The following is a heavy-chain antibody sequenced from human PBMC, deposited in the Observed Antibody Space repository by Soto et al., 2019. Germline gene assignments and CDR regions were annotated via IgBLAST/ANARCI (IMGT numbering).Heavy chain of an antibody. CDR3: ARGTRATQYYNYFYGMDV. CDR2: ISYSGST. J-gene: IGHJ6*02. D-gene: IGHD4-4*01. V-gene: IGHV4-59*01. CDR1: VDSISPYY. Sequence: SETLSLTCTVSVDSISPYYWTWVRQAPGNGLEWIGYISYSGSTNYNPSLKSRLTILLNTSKKHFSLKLSSVTAADTALYYCARGTRATQYYNYFYGMDVWGQGTTVTVSS.